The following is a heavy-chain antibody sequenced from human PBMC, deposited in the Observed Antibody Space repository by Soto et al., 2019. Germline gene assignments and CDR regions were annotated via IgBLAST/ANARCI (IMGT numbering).Heavy chain of an antibody. D-gene: IGHD6-6*01. V-gene: IGHV4-59*01. CDR3: ARDHGAARRYYYYYGMDV. J-gene: IGHJ6*02. CDR1: GVSISSYY. CDR2: IYYSGST. Sequence: QVQLQESGPGLVKPSETLSLTCTVSGVSISSYYWSWIRQPPGKGLEWIGYIYYSGSTNYNPSLKCRVTISVDTSKNLFSLKLSSVTAADTAVYYCARDHGAARRYYYYYGMDVWGQGTTVTVSS.